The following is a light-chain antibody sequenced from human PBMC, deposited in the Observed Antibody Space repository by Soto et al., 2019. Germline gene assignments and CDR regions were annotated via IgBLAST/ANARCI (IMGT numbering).Light chain of an antibody. CDR2: GAS. Sequence: EIVLTQSPGTLALSPGEGATLSCRASQRESKYLAWYQQKPGQAPRLLIYGASSRATGIPDSFSGSGSGTDFTLTISRLEPEDFAVYYCQQYGGSPQTFGQGTKVDIK. J-gene: IGKJ1*01. V-gene: IGKV3-20*01. CDR1: QRESKY. CDR3: QQYGGSPQT.